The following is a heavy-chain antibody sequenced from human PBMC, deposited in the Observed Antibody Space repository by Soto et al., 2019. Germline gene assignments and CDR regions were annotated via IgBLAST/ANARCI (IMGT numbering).Heavy chain of an antibody. D-gene: IGHD3-22*01. CDR3: ARDSGVGYDSCCYYPVYYYGMDV. J-gene: IGHJ6*02. Sequence: ASVKVSCKASGYTFTGYYMHWVRQAPGQGLEWMGWINPNSGGTNYAQKFQGWVTMTRDTSISTAYMELSRPRSDDTAVYYCARDSGVGYDSCCYYPVYYYGMDVWGQGTTVTVSS. CDR2: INPNSGGT. V-gene: IGHV1-2*04. CDR1: GYTFTGYY.